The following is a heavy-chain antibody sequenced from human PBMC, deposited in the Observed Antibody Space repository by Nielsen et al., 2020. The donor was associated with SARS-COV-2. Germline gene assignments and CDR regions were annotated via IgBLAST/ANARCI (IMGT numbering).Heavy chain of an antibody. V-gene: IGHV4-31*03. CDR1: GGSISSGGYY. CDR3: ARDYYYYGSGSYYGYYYYGMDV. Sequence: SETLSLTCTVSGGSISSGGYYWSWIRQHPGKGLEWIGYTYYSGSTYYNPSLKSRVTISVDTSKNQFSLKLSSVTAADTAVYYFARDYYYYGSGSYYGYYYYGMDVWGQGTTVTVSS. J-gene: IGHJ6*02. D-gene: IGHD3-10*01. CDR2: TYYSGST.